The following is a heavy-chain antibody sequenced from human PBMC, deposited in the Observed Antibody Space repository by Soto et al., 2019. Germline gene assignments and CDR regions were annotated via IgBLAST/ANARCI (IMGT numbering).Heavy chain of an antibody. CDR3: ASLPPDVDYYGVFDY. CDR1: GFTFSRHW. J-gene: IGHJ4*02. D-gene: IGHD4-17*01. Sequence: EVQLVESGGGLVQPGGSLRLSCAASGFTFSRHWMSWVRQAPGMGLEWVANINQDGSEKYYVDSVKGRFTISRDNPKNSLFLQMNSLGDEDTAIYDCASLPPDVDYYGVFDYWGQGALVTVSS. V-gene: IGHV3-7*03. CDR2: INQDGSEK.